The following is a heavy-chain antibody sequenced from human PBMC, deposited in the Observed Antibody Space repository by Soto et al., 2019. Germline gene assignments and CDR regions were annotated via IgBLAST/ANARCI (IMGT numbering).Heavy chain of an antibody. CDR3: ARDLSRGYSYGSDY. J-gene: IGHJ4*02. CDR2: IWYDGSNK. D-gene: IGHD5-18*01. Sequence: GGSLRLSCAASGFTFSSYGMHWVRQAPGKGLEWVAVIWYDGSNKYYADSVKGRFTISRDNSKNTLYLQMNSLRAEDTAVYYCARDLSRGYSYGSDYWGQGTLVTFSS. CDR1: GFTFSSYG. V-gene: IGHV3-33*01.